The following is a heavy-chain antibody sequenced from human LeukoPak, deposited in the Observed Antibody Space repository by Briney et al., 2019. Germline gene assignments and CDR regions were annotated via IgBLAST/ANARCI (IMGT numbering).Heavy chain of an antibody. CDR1: GGSMTNYH. J-gene: IGHJ5*02. CDR3: ARGSDGYRFDP. CDR2: IYNIETT. D-gene: IGHD5-18*01. V-gene: IGHV4-59*01. Sequence: PSETLSLTCTVSGGSMTNYHWTWIRRSPGKAPEYIGYIYNIETTNYNPSLKSRVTVSVDMSKKQFSLKLSSVTAADTAVYYCARGSDGYRFDPWGQGILVTVSS.